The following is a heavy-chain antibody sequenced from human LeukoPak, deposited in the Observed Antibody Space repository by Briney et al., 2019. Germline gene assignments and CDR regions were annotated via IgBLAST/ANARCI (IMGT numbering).Heavy chain of an antibody. D-gene: IGHD6-13*01. V-gene: IGHV5-51*01. J-gene: IGHJ3*02. Sequence: LGASLKISCKGSGYSFTSYWIGWVRQMPGKGLEWMGIIYPGDSDTRYSPSFQGQVTISADKSISTAYLQWSSLKASDTAMYYCARLSSSWSQGAFDIWGQRTMVTVSS. CDR2: IYPGDSDT. CDR3: ARLSSSWSQGAFDI. CDR1: GYSFTSYW.